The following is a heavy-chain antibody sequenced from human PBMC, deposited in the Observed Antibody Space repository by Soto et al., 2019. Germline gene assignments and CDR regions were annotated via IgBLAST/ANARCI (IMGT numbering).Heavy chain of an antibody. Sequence: GGSLRLSCAASGFTFSSYGMHWVRQAPGKGLEWVAVIWYDGSNKYYADSVKGRFTISRDNSKNTLYLQMNSLRAEDTAVYYCAKGAQTQGYCSGGSCYLPGTYWGQGTLVTVSS. CDR1: GFTFSSYG. CDR3: AKGAQTQGYCSGGSCYLPGTY. CDR2: IWYDGSNK. D-gene: IGHD2-15*01. V-gene: IGHV3-33*06. J-gene: IGHJ4*02.